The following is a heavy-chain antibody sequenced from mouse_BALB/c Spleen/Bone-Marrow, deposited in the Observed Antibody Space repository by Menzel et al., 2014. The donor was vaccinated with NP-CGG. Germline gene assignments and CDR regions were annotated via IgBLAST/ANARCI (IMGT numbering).Heavy chain of an antibody. CDR3: ARGGYGNVYYAMDY. Sequence: EVQLQQSGPELVKPGASVKMSCTASGYTYTSYVMHWVKKKPGQGLERIGSINPYNDGTKYNEKFNGKATLTSDKSSSTAYMELSSLTSEDSAVYYCARGGYGNVYYAMDYWGQGTSVTVSS. CDR2: INPYNDGT. CDR1: GYTYTSYV. D-gene: IGHD2-10*02. V-gene: IGHV1-14*01. J-gene: IGHJ4*01.